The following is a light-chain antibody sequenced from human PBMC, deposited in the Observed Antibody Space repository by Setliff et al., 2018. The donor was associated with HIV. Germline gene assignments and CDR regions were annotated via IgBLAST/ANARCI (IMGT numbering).Light chain of an antibody. CDR3: CPYAGSYSYV. J-gene: IGLJ1*01. V-gene: IGLV2-11*01. Sequence: QSALTQPRSVSGSPGQSVTISCTGTSSDVGGYNYVSWYQQHPGKAPKLMIYDVSKRPSGVPDRFSGSESGNTASLTISGLQAEDEADYYCCPYAGSYSYVFGTGTKVTVL. CDR2: DVS. CDR1: SSDVGGYNY.